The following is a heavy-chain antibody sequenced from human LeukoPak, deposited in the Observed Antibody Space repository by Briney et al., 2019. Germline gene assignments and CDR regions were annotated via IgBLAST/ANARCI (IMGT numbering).Heavy chain of an antibody. Sequence: GGSLRLSCAASGFTFSSYAMHWVRQAPGKGLEYVSAISSNGGSTYYANSVKGRFTISRDNSKNTLYLQMGSLRAEDMAVYYCARVGTIFNYFDYWGQGTLVTVSS. CDR1: GFTFSSYA. D-gene: IGHD3-9*01. J-gene: IGHJ4*02. CDR3: ARVGTIFNYFDY. CDR2: ISSNGGST. V-gene: IGHV3-64*01.